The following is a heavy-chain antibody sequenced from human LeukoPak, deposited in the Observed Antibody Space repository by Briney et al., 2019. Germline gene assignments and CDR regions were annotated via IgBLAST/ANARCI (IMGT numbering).Heavy chain of an antibody. D-gene: IGHD3-3*01. J-gene: IGHJ5*02. CDR1: GGSISSSSYY. V-gene: IGHV4-39*07. Sequence: SETLSLTCTVSGGSISSSSYYWGWIRQPPGKGLEWIGSIYYSGSTYYNPSLKSRITISVDTSKNQFSLKLSSVTAADTAVYYCARGPELRFLEWFHWFDPWGQGTLVTVSS. CDR2: IYYSGST. CDR3: ARGPELRFLEWFHWFDP.